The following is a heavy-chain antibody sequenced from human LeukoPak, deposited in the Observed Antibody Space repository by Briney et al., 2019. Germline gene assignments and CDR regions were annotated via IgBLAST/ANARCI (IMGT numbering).Heavy chain of an antibody. CDR1: GGSISSGSYY. CDR2: IYTSGST. Sequence: SQTLSLTCTVSGGSISSGSYYWSWIRQPAGKGLEWIGRIYTSGSTNYNPSLKSRVTISVDTSKNHFSLKLSSVTAADTAVYYCARAHFYYYYYMDVWGKGTTVTISS. V-gene: IGHV4-61*02. J-gene: IGHJ6*03. CDR3: ARAHFYYYYYMDV.